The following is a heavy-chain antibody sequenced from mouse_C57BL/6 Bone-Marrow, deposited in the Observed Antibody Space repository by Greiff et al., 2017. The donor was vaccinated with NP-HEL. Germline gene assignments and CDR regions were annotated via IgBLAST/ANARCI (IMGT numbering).Heavy chain of an antibody. J-gene: IGHJ4*01. CDR1: GFTFSSYA. CDR2: ISDGGSYT. V-gene: IGHV5-4*03. Sequence: DVMLVESGGGLVKPGGSLKLSCAASGFTFSSYAMSWVRQTPEKRLEWVATISDGGSYTYYPDNVKGRFTISRDNAKNNLYLQMSHLKSEDTAMYYCARAHYDYDDYAMDYWGQGTSVTVSS. CDR3: ARAHYDYDDYAMDY. D-gene: IGHD2-4*01.